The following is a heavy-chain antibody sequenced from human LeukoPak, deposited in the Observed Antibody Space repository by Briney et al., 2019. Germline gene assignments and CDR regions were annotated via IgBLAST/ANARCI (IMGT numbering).Heavy chain of an antibody. V-gene: IGHV1-18*01. CDR2: ISAYNGNT. D-gene: IGHD6-13*01. CDR1: GYTFTSYG. J-gene: IGHJ5*02. CDR3: ARGPFFGYSSSSNWFDP. Sequence: ASVKVSCKASGYTFTSYGISWVRQAPGQGLEWMGWISAYNGNTNYAQKLQGRVTMTTDTSTSTAYMELRSLRSDDTAVYYCARGPFFGYSSSSNWFDPWGQGTLVTVSS.